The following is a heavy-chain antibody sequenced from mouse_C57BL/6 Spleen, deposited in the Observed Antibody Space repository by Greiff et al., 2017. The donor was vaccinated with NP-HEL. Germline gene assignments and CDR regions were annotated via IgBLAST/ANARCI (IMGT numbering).Heavy chain of an antibody. V-gene: IGHV1-54*01. CDR3: ARDTTEWYFDV. J-gene: IGHJ1*03. CDR1: GYAFTNYL. Sequence: VKLLESGAELVRPGTSVKVSCKASGYAFTNYLIEWVKQRPGQGLEWIGVINPGSGGTNYNEKFKGKATLTADKSSSTAYMQLSSLTSEDSAVYFCARDTTEWYFDVWGTGTTVTVSS. CDR2: INPGSGGT. D-gene: IGHD1-1*01.